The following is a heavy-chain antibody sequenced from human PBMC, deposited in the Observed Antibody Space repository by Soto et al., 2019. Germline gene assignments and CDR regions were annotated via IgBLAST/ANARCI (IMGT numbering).Heavy chain of an antibody. J-gene: IGHJ6*02. CDR1: GYSFTIYW. V-gene: IGHV5-51*01. CDR3: ARRGPRVYYDNSDYYYYGMDV. Sequence: ESLKISCKGSGYSFTIYWIGWVRQMPGKGLEWMGIIYPGDSDTRYSPSFQGQVTISADKSISTAYLQWGSLKASDTAMYYCARRGPRVYYDNSDYYYYGMDVWGQGTTVTVSS. CDR2: IYPGDSDT. D-gene: IGHD3-22*01.